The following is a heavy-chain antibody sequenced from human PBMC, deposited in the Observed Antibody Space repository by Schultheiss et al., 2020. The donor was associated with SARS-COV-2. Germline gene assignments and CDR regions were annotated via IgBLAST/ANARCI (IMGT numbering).Heavy chain of an antibody. Sequence: SQTLSLTCAVYGGSFSGYYWSWIRQSPGKGLEWIGEINHSGSTNYNPSLKSRLSISVDTSKNQFSLKVSSVTAADTAVYYCARGGAARQPPPVWGQGTLVTVSS. J-gene: IGHJ4*02. D-gene: IGHD6-6*01. CDR1: GGSFSGYY. V-gene: IGHV4-34*01. CDR2: INHSGST. CDR3: ARGGAARQPPPV.